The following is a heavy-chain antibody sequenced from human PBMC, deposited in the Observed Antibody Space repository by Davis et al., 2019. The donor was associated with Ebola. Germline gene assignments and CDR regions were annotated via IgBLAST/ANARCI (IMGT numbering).Heavy chain of an antibody. CDR3: ARGNHYCSSTSCYSSWFDP. D-gene: IGHD2-2*01. V-gene: IGHV4-34*01. J-gene: IGHJ5*02. Sequence: MPSETLSLTCTVSGGSLISGGYYWSWIRQPPGKGLEWIGEINHSGSTNYNPSLKSRVTISVDTSKNQFSLKLSSVTAADTAVYYCARGNHYCSSTSCYSSWFDPWGQGTLVTVSS. CDR2: INHSGST. CDR1: GGSLISGGYY.